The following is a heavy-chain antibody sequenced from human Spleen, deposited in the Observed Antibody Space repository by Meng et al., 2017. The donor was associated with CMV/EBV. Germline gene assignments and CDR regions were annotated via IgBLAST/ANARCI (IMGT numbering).Heavy chain of an antibody. CDR1: GDSISGYY. D-gene: IGHD3-3*01. CDR3: ATEDAYDFGLEY. CDR2: IYYSGST. J-gene: IGHJ4*02. Sequence: SETLSLTCTVSGDSISGYYWNWIRQPPGKGLEWIGYIYYSGSTNYNPSLKIRVTTSIDASKNQFSLKLTSVTAADTAVYYCATEDAYDFGLEYWGQGMLVTVSS. V-gene: IGHV4-59*01.